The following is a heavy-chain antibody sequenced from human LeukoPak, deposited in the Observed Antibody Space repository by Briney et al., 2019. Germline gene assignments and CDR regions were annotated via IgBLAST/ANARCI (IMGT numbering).Heavy chain of an antibody. D-gene: IGHD3-9*01. CDR3: ARGGTYYDILTGYYKDPYYFDY. V-gene: IGHV3-11*05. CDR1: GFTFSDYY. CDR2: ISSSSSYT. Sequence: GGSLRLSCAASGFTFSDYYMSWIRQAPGKGLEWVSYISSSSSYTNYADSVKGRFTISRDNAKNSLYLLMNSLRAEDTAVYYCARGGTYYDILTGYYKDPYYFDYWGQGTLVTVSS. J-gene: IGHJ4*02.